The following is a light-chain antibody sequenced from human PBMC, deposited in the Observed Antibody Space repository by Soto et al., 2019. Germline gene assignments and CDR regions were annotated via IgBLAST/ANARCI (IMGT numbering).Light chain of an antibody. CDR3: QQYYSFPLT. CDR2: TAS. J-gene: IGKJ4*01. CDR1: QAISNY. Sequence: VIWMTQSPSLLSASTGDRVTISCRMSQAISNYLAWYQQKPGKAPELLIYTASTLQSGVPSRFSGSGSGTDFNLTISCLQSEDFATYYCQQYYSFPLTFGGGTKVEI. V-gene: IGKV1D-8*01.